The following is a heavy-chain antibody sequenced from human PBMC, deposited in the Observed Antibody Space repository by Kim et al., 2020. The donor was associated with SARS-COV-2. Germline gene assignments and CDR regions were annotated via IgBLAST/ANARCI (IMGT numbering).Heavy chain of an antibody. D-gene: IGHD3-22*01. V-gene: IGHV3-66*01. Sequence: ESMKGRFTISRNNSTHTLYLKMNRLRAEDAAVYYCARGVDYYDSRFSFDYWGQGTLGTVSS. J-gene: IGHJ4*02. CDR3: ARGVDYYDSRFSFDY.